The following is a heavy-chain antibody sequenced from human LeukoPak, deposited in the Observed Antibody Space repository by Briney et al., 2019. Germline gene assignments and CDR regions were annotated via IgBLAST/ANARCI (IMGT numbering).Heavy chain of an antibody. J-gene: IGHJ4*02. Sequence: PSETLSLTCTVPGGSISSYYWSWIRQPPGEGLEWIGYIYYSGSTNYNPSLKSRVTISVDTSKNQFSLKLSSVTAADTAVYYCARSDYSNFWGHFDYWGQGTLVTVSS. CDR2: IYYSGST. CDR3: ARSDYSNFWGHFDY. D-gene: IGHD4-11*01. V-gene: IGHV4-59*01. CDR1: GGSISSYY.